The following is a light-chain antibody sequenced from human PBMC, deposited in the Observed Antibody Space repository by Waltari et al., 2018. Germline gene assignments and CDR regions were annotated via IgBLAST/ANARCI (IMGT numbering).Light chain of an antibody. V-gene: IGKV3-15*01. CDR1: QNVSEN. Sequence: EILMTQSPVALSVSVGERASLSCRASQNVSENFAWYQQRPGQAPARLIYGVSIRAPGVPDRFSGGGSATEFTLTINYLQSADSAVYYCQQYMNWPPGYSFGQGTKVEIK. J-gene: IGKJ2*03. CDR2: GVS. CDR3: QQYMNWPPGYS.